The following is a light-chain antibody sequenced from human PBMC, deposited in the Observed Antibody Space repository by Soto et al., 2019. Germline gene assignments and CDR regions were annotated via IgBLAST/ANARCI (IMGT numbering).Light chain of an antibody. Sequence: EIVLTQSPSTLSLSPGERATLSCRASQSVSIYLAWYQQKPGQAPRRLIYDSSNRAAGIPARFSARGSGTDFTLFISNLEPEDSAVYYCQHRSNWPPITFGQGTRLEIK. CDR3: QHRSNWPPIT. CDR2: DSS. V-gene: IGKV3-11*01. CDR1: QSVSIY. J-gene: IGKJ5*01.